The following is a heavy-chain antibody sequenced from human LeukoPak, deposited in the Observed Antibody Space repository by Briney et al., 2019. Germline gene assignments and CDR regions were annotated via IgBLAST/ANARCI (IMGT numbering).Heavy chain of an antibody. J-gene: IGHJ5*02. D-gene: IGHD3-16*01. CDR2: INHSGST. V-gene: IGHV4-34*01. Sequence: SETLSLTCAVYGGSFSGYYWSWIRQPPGKGLEWIGEINHSGSTNYNPSLKSRVTIPVDTSKNQFSLKLSSVTAADTAVYYCARGIMRRSRSANWFDPWGQGTLVTVSS. CDR3: ARGIMRRSRSANWFDP. CDR1: GGSFSGYY.